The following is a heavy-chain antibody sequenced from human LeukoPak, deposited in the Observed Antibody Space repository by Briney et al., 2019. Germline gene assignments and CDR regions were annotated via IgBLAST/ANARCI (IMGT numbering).Heavy chain of an antibody. D-gene: IGHD6-6*01. J-gene: IGHJ3*02. Sequence: PSETLSLTCTVSGGSISIYYWSWIRQPPGKGLEWIGYIYYSGSTNYNPSLKSRVTISVDTSKNQFSLKLSSVTAADTAVYYCARVSSSSAFDIWGQGTMVTVSS. CDR1: GGSISIYY. CDR2: IYYSGST. CDR3: ARVSSSSAFDI. V-gene: IGHV4-59*01.